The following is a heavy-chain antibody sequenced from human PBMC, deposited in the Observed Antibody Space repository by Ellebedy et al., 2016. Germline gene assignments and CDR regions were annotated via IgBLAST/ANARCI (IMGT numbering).Heavy chain of an antibody. V-gene: IGHV2-5*01. J-gene: IGHJ5*02. CDR1: GFSLSTSGVG. CDR3: AHRGPEFDWFDP. CDR2: IYWNDDK. Sequence: SGPTLVXPTQTLTLTCTFSGFSLSTSGVGVGWFRQPPGKALKWLALIYWNDDKRYSPSLKSRLTITKDTSKNQVVLTMTNMDPVDTATYYCAHRGPEFDWFDPWGQGTLVTVSS.